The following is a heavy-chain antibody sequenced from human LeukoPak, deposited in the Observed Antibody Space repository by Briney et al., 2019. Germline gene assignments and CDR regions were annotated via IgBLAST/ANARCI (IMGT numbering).Heavy chain of an antibody. V-gene: IGHV3-30*18. J-gene: IGHJ4*02. CDR3: AKGAVVVPAAMGPNFDY. CDR2: ISYDGSNK. CDR1: GFTFSSYG. Sequence: GGSLRLSCAASGFTFSSYGMHWVRQAPGKGLEWVAVISYDGSNKYYADSVKGRFTISRDNSKNTLYLQMNSLRAEDTAVYYCAKGAVVVPAAMGPNFDYWGQGTLVTVSS. D-gene: IGHD2-2*01.